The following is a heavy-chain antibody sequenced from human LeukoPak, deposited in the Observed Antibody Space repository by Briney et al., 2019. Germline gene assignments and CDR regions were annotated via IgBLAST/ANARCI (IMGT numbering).Heavy chain of an antibody. V-gene: IGHV3-7*03. Sequence: GGSLRLSCAVSGFTFSGFWMSWSRQAPGKGLEWVASINSDGSEGYYADVVKGRFTISRDNAKNSLYLQINSLRAEDTAVYYCAASEGFALRGYWGQGTLVTVSS. J-gene: IGHJ4*02. CDR2: INSDGSEG. D-gene: IGHD2-21*02. CDR3: AASEGFALRGY. CDR1: GFTFSGFW.